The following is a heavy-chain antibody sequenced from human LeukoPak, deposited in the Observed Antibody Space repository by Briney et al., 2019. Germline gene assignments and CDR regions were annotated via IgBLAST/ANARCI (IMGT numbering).Heavy chain of an antibody. Sequence: SGPTLVKPPQPPPLTCTFSGFSPSTSGVGVGWIRRPPGKALEWVALIYWDDDKRYSPSLKSRLTITNDTSKNQVVLTMTNMDPVDTATYYCAHRGYCSGGTCNFDYWGQGTVVTVSS. CDR2: IYWDDDK. CDR3: AHRGYCSGGTCNFDY. V-gene: IGHV2-5*02. D-gene: IGHD2-15*01. J-gene: IGHJ4*02. CDR1: GFSPSTSGVG.